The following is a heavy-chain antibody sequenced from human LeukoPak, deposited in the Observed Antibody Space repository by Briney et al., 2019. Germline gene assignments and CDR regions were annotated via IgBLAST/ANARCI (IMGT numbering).Heavy chain of an antibody. Sequence: GGSLRLSCAASGFTFSSYGMHWVRQAPGKGLEWVAVISYDGSNKYYADSVKGRFTISRDNSKNTLYLQMNSLRAEDTAVYYCAKERHSSWYYFDYWGQGTLVTVSS. D-gene: IGHD6-13*01. J-gene: IGHJ4*02. CDR2: ISYDGSNK. CDR3: AKERHSSWYYFDY. CDR1: GFTFSSYG. V-gene: IGHV3-30*18.